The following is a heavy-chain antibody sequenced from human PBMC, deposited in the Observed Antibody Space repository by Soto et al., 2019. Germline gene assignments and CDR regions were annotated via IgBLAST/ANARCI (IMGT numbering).Heavy chain of an antibody. V-gene: IGHV3-21*01. Sequence: GGSLRLSCAASGFTFSSYSMNWVRQAPGKGLEWVSSISSSSSYIYYADSVKGRFTISRDNAKNSLYLQMNSLRAEDTAVYYCAIIEVVPAAIPWGQGTLVTVSS. CDR3: AIIEVVPAAIP. D-gene: IGHD2-2*01. CDR1: GFTFSSYS. J-gene: IGHJ5*02. CDR2: ISSSSSYI.